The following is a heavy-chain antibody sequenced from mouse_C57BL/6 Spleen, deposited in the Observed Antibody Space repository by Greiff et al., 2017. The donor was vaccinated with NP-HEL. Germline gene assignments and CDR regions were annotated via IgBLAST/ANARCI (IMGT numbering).Heavy chain of an antibody. CDR2: IWTGGGT. D-gene: IGHD2-5*01. CDR3: ARNYYSNHYYAMDY. V-gene: IGHV2-9-1*01. Sequence: VKLQESGPGLVAPSQSLSITCTVSGFSLTSYAISWVRQPPGKGLEWLGVIWTGGGTNYNSALKSRLSISKDNSKSQVFLKMNSLQTDDTARYYCARNYYSNHYYAMDYWGQGTSVTVSS. CDR1: GFSLTSYA. J-gene: IGHJ4*01.